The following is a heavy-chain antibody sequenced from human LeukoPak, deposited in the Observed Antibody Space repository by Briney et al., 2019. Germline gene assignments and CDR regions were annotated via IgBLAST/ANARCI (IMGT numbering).Heavy chain of an antibody. J-gene: IGHJ5*02. D-gene: IGHD2-2*01. V-gene: IGHV3-30*18. CDR2: ISYDGSNK. CDR3: AKDRCSSTSCFLRWFDP. CDR1: GFTFSSYG. Sequence: GGSLRLSCAASGFTFSSYGMHWVRQAPGKGLEWVAVISYDGSNKYYADSVKGRFTISRDNSKNTLYLQMNSLRAEDTAVYYCAKDRCSSTSCFLRWFDPWGQGTPVTVSS.